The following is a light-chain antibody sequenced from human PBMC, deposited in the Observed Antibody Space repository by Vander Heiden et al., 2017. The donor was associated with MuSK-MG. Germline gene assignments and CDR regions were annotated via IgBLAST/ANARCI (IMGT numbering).Light chain of an antibody. V-gene: IGLV1-44*01. CDR2: ATT. Sequence: QSVLTQPPSASGTPGQSVTISCSGSDSNIGRKSVIWYRQFPGTAPEALIYATTHRPPGVADRFSGSKSGTSASLAISGLQSEDEADYYCAAWDDGLNGWLFGGGTKLVVL. CDR3: AAWDDGLNGWL. J-gene: IGLJ2*01. CDR1: DSNIGRKS.